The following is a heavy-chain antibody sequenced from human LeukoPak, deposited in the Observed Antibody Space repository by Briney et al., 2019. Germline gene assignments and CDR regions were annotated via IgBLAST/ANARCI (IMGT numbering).Heavy chain of an antibody. CDR3: ARGVAHRNFDWLYY. J-gene: IGHJ4*02. Sequence: PSETLSLTCAVYGGSFRGYYWSWIRQPPGKGLEWVGEINDSGSTQYNTSLNSRITISVDTSKNQVYRKRSSVTAADTAINYCARGVAHRNFDWLYYWGQGTLVTVSS. V-gene: IGHV4-34*01. CDR1: GGSFRGYY. CDR2: INDSGST. D-gene: IGHD3-9*01.